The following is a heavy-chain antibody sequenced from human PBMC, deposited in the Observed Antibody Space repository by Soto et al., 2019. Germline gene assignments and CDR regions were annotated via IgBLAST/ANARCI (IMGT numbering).Heavy chain of an antibody. J-gene: IGHJ3*02. Sequence: ASVKVSCKASGYTFTGYYRHWVRQAPGQGLEWMGWINPNSGGTNYAQKFQGWVTMTRDTSISTAYMELSRLRSDDTAVYYCARGISITMVRGVSRVYAFDIWGQGTMVTVSS. CDR3: ARGISITMVRGVSRVYAFDI. CDR1: GYTFTGYY. V-gene: IGHV1-2*04. CDR2: INPNSGGT. D-gene: IGHD3-10*01.